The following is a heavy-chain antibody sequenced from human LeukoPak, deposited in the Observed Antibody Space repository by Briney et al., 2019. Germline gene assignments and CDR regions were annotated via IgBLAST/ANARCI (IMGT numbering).Heavy chain of an antibody. D-gene: IGHD3-3*01. CDR3: AVGITILGVAASFDS. Sequence: SETLSLTCAVYGASYNAYYWSWIRQPPGKGLEWIGDIDHRGTATYNPSLKSRLTISADASKNQFSLKLNSVTDADTAVYYCAVGITILGVAASFDSWGQGSLVIVSS. CDR2: IDHRGTA. V-gene: IGHV4-34*01. J-gene: IGHJ4*02. CDR1: GASYNAYY.